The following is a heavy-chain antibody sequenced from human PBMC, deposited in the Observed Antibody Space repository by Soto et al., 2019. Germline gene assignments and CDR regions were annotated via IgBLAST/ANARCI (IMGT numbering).Heavy chain of an antibody. J-gene: IGHJ4*02. D-gene: IGHD1-7*01. CDR1: GFTLTSSA. Sequence: SVKVSCKASGFTLTSSAMQWVRQARGQRLEWIGWIVVGSGNTNYAQKFQERVTITRDMSTSTAYMELSSLRSEDTAVYYCAALDWNYGGSFDYWGQGTLVTVSS. CDR3: AALDWNYGGSFDY. CDR2: IVVGSGNT. V-gene: IGHV1-58*02.